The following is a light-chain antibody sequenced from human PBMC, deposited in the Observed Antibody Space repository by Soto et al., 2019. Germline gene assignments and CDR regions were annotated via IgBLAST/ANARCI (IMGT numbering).Light chain of an antibody. J-gene: IGLJ3*02. CDR2: EVS. V-gene: IGLV2-8*01. CDR1: SSDVGGYNY. CDR3: NSYAGSNHGV. Sequence: QSVLTQPPSASGSPGQSVTISCTGTSSDVGGYNYVSWYQQHPGKAPKLMIYEVSKRPSGVPDRFSGSKSGNTASLTVAGLQAEDEADYYCNSYAGSNHGVFGGGTKLTVL.